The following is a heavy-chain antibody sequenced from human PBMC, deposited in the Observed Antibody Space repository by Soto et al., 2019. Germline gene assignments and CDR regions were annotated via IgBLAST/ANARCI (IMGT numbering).Heavy chain of an antibody. CDR3: ARVFFTMVRGVTWFDP. CDR1: GGSISSGGYY. CDR2: IYYSGST. D-gene: IGHD3-10*01. J-gene: IGHJ5*02. V-gene: IGHV4-31*03. Sequence: SETLSLTCTVSGGSISSGGYYWSWIRQHPGKGLEWIGYIYYSGSTYYNPSLKSRVTISVDTSKNQFSLKLSSVTAADTAVYYCARVFFTMVRGVTWFDPWGQGTLVTVSS.